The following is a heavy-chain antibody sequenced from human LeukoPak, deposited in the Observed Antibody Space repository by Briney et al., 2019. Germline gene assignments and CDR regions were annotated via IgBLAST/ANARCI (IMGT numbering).Heavy chain of an antibody. CDR1: GGSISSYY. J-gene: IGHJ4*02. CDR3: ARETEADYGGNSASGVDY. Sequence: SETLSLTCTVSGGSISSYYWSWIRQPPGKGLEWIGYIYYSGSTNYNPSLKSRVTISVDTSKNQFSLKLSSVTAADTAVYYCARETEADYGGNSASGVDYWGQGTLVTVSS. V-gene: IGHV4-59*12. CDR2: IYYSGST. D-gene: IGHD4-23*01.